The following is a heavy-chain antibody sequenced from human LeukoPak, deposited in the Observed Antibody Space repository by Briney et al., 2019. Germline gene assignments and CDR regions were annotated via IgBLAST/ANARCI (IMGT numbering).Heavy chain of an antibody. D-gene: IGHD6-19*01. CDR3: TSPGGSGWYYNY. J-gene: IGHJ4*02. CDR1: GFTFGDYA. Sequence: GRSLRLSCTASGFTFGDYAMSWVRQAPEKGLEWVGFIRSKAYGGTTEYAASVKGRFTISRDDSKSIAYLQMNSLKTEDTAVYYCTSPGGSGWYYNYWGQGTLVTVSS. V-gene: IGHV3-49*04. CDR2: IRSKAYGGTT.